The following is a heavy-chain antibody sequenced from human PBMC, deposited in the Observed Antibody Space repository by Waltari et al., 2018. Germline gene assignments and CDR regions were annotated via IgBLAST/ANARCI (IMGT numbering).Heavy chain of an antibody. J-gene: IGHJ3*02. V-gene: IGHV4-31*01. D-gene: IGHD2-2*01. CDR2: IYYSGST. CDR3: ARGVEDDIVVVPAAIGAFDI. CDR1: GCSISSGGYY. Sequence: QVQLQESGPGLVKPSQTLSLTCTVSGCSISSGGYYWTWIHQHPGKGLEWIGYIYYSGSTSYNPSLKSLVTISVDTSKNQFSLKLSSVTAADTAVYYCARGVEDDIVVVPAAIGAFDIWGQGTMVTVSS.